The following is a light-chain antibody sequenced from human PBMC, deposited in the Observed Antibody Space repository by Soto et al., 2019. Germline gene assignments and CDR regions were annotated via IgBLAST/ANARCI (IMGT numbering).Light chain of an antibody. V-gene: IGKV1-12*02. CDR3: QQANSFPWT. CDR1: QGMSSW. CDR2: AAS. J-gene: IGKJ2*01. Sequence: DIQMTQSPSSVTASVGDRVTITCRASQGMSSWLAWYQQKPGKAPKLLIYAASSLNSGVPSRFSGSGSGTDFTLTISRLQLEDFATYYCQQANSFPWTFGQETKLEIK.